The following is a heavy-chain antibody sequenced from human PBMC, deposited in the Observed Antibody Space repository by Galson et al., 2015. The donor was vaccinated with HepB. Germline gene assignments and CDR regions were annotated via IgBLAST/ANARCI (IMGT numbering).Heavy chain of an antibody. CDR3: ARDSRLELHPKNYFSNGMDV. V-gene: IGHV1-18*01. CDR1: GYSFSNYG. CDR2: FSGYDGST. D-gene: IGHD2/OR15-2a*01. Sequence: SVKVSCKASGYSFSNYGLSWIRQAPGLGLEWMGWFSGYDGSTNIAQQFPGRVTMTADASTGTAYMALRNLRADDTAVYYCARDSRLELHPKNYFSNGMDVWGQGSAVTVSS. J-gene: IGHJ6*02.